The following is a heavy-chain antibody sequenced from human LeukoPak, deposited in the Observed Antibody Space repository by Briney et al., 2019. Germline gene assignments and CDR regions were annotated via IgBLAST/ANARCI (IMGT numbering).Heavy chain of an antibody. CDR1: GGSISSSSYY. Sequence: SETLSLTCTVSGGSISSSSYYWGWIRQPPGKGLEWIGSIYYSGSTYYNPSLKSRVTISVDTSKNQFSLKLSSVTAADTAVYYCARVLRYFDWLLSGRYYFDYWGQGTLVTVSS. D-gene: IGHD3-9*01. J-gene: IGHJ4*02. CDR3: ARVLRYFDWLLSGRYYFDY. CDR2: IYYSGST. V-gene: IGHV4-39*01.